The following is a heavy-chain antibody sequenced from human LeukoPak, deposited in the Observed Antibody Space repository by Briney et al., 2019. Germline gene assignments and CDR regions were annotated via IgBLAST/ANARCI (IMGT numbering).Heavy chain of an antibody. J-gene: IGHJ4*02. CDR2: ISSSGSSI. CDR3: ATGGTY. V-gene: IGHV3-48*03. D-gene: IGHD3-16*01. CDR1: GFIFSSYE. Sequence: GGSLRLSCVASGFIFSSYEMNWVRQAPGKGLEWVSYISSSGSSIYYVDSVKGRFTICRDNAKNSLFLQMNSLRAEDTAVYYCATGGTYWGQGALVTVSS.